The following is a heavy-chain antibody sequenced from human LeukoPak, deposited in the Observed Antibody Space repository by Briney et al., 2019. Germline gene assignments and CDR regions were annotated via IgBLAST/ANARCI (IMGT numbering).Heavy chain of an antibody. Sequence: GRSLRLSCAASGFTFSSYAMHWVRQAPGKGLEWVAVISYDGSNKYYADSVKGRFTISRDNPKNTLYLQMNSLRAEDTAVYYCARDRWEYFDYWGQGTLVTVSS. CDR1: GFTFSSYA. V-gene: IGHV3-30-3*01. D-gene: IGHD1-26*01. J-gene: IGHJ4*02. CDR2: ISYDGSNK. CDR3: ARDRWEYFDY.